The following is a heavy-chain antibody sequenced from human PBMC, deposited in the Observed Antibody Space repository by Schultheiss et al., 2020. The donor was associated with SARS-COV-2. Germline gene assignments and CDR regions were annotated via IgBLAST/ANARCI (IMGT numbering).Heavy chain of an antibody. CDR3: ARTSLGSSWGDNWFDP. CDR2: IYWNDDK. V-gene: IGHV2-5*01. J-gene: IGHJ5*02. Sequence: SGPTLVKPTQTLTLTCTFSGFSLSTSGVGVGWIRQPPGKALEWLALIYWNDDKRYSPSLKSRLTITKDTSKNQVVLTMTNMDPVDTATYYCARTSLGSSWGDNWFDPWGQGTLVTVSS. CDR1: GFSLSTSGVG. D-gene: IGHD6-13*01.